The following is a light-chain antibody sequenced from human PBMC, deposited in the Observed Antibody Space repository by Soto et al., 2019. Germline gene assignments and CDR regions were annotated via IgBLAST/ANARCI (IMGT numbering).Light chain of an antibody. CDR3: SSYTSSSTPNWV. J-gene: IGLJ3*02. CDR2: EVS. V-gene: IGLV2-14*01. Sequence: QSALTQPASVSGSPGQSITISCTGTSSDVGGYNYVSWYQQHPGKAPKLMIYEVSHRPSGVSNRFSGSKSGNTASLTISGLQAEDEADYYCSSYTSSSTPNWVFGGGTKLTVL. CDR1: SSDVGGYNY.